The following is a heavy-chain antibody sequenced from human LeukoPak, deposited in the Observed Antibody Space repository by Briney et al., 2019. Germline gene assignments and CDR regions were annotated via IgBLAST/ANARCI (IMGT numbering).Heavy chain of an antibody. J-gene: IGHJ5*02. CDR2: ISAYNGNT. CDR3: ASSPPHYYDSSGYYYH. CDR1: GYTFTSYG. V-gene: IGHV1-18*01. Sequence: ASVNVSCKASGYTFTSYGISWVRQAPGQGLEWMGWISAYNGNTNYAQKLQGRVTMTTDTSTSTAYMELRSLRSDDTAVYYCASSPPHYYDSSGYYYHWGQGTLVTVSS. D-gene: IGHD3-22*01.